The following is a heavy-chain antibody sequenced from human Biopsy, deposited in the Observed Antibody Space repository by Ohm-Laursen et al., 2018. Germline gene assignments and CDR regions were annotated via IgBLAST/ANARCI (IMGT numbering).Heavy chain of an antibody. CDR2: INPNSGVT. CDR3: AADSENCGGDCYIY. Sequence: GASVKVSCKTSGYTFTGYYMHWVRQAPGQGLEWMGWINPNSGVTNYAQRFQGRVTMTRDTSISTAYMELSRLRSEDAAVYYCAADSENCGGDCYIYWGQGTQVTVSS. V-gene: IGHV1-2*02. D-gene: IGHD2-21*02. CDR1: GYTFTGYY. J-gene: IGHJ4*02.